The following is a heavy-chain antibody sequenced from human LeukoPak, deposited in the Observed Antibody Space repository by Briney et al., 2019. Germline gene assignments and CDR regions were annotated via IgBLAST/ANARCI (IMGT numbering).Heavy chain of an antibody. CDR2: ISSSGSTI. CDR3: ARGPAYYYDSSGYYYD. CDR1: GFTFSHYY. Sequence: GGSLRLSCAASGFTFSHYYMSWIRQAPGKGLEWVSYISSSGSTIYYADSVKGRFTISRDNAKNSLYLQMNSLRAEDTAVYYCARGPAYYYDSSGYYYDWGQGTLVTVSS. V-gene: IGHV3-11*01. J-gene: IGHJ4*02. D-gene: IGHD3-22*01.